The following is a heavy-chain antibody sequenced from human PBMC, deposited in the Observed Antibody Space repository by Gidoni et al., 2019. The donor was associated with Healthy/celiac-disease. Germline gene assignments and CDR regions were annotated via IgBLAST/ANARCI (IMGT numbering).Heavy chain of an antibody. CDR1: GGSISSYY. D-gene: IGHD4-17*01. V-gene: IGHV4-59*01. CDR3: AGARASMTRVVY. J-gene: IGHJ4*02. Sequence: QVQLQESGPGLVKPSETLSLTCTVPGGSISSYYWSWIRQPPGKGLEWIGYIYYSGSTNYNPSLKSRVTISVDTSKNQFSLKLSSVTAADTAVYYCAGARASMTRVVYWGQGTLVTVSS. CDR2: IYYSGST.